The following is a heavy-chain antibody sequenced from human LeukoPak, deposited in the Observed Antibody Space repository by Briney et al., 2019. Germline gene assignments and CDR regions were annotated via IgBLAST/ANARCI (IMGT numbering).Heavy chain of an antibody. CDR3: TTDQDDFWSGYYRDY. J-gene: IGHJ4*02. V-gene: IGHV3-15*01. D-gene: IGHD3-3*01. CDR1: GFTFSNAW. Sequence: GGSLRLSCAASGFTFSNAWMSWVRQAPGKGLEWVGRIKSKTDGGTTDYAAPVKGRFTISRDDSKNTLYLQMNSLKTEDTAVYYCTTDQDDFWSGYYRDYWGQGTLVIVSS. CDR2: IKSKTDGGTT.